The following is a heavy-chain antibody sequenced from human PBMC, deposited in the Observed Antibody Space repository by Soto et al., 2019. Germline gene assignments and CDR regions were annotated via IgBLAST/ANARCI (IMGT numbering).Heavy chain of an antibody. V-gene: IGHV3-23*01. J-gene: IGHJ4*02. CDR2: ISGSGGST. CDR3: AKSGNYRPLVLYWGCDY. Sequence: EVQLLESGGGLVQPGGSLRLSCAASGFTFSSYAMSWVRQAPGKGLEWVSAISGSGGSTYYADSVKGRFTISRDNSKNTLYLQMNSLRAEDTAVYYCAKSGNYRPLVLYWGCDYWGQGTLVTVSS. CDR1: GFTFSSYA. D-gene: IGHD2-8*02.